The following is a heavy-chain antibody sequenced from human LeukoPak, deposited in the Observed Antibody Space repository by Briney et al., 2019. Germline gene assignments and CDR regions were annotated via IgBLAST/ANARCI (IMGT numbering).Heavy chain of an antibody. Sequence: ASVKVSCKAFGYTFTTYYIHWVRQAPGQGLEWMGWINPNSGGTNYAQKFQGWVTMTRDTSISTAYMELSRLRSDDTAVYYCAREYGGNVRHFDYWGQGTLVTVSS. J-gene: IGHJ4*02. D-gene: IGHD4-23*01. CDR2: INPNSGGT. V-gene: IGHV1-2*04. CDR1: GYTFTTYY. CDR3: AREYGGNVRHFDY.